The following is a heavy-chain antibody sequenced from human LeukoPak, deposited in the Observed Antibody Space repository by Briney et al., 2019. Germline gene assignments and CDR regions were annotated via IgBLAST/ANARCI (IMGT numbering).Heavy chain of an antibody. CDR2: ISSSSGYL. CDR3: ARFSFGSSRYYFDC. CDR1: GFTFSSYS. J-gene: IGHJ4*02. V-gene: IGHV3-21*01. Sequence: GGSLRLSCAASGFTFSSYSMKWVRQAPGKGLEWVSSISSSSGYLYYADAVKGRFSISRDNAKNSLFLQMNSLRAEDTAVYYCARFSFGSSRYYFDCWGQGTLVTVSS. D-gene: IGHD3-16*01.